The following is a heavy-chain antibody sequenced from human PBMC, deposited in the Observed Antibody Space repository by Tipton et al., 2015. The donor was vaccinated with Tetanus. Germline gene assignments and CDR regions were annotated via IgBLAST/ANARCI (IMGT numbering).Heavy chain of an antibody. CDR3: ARANFDFSKKGPFDS. J-gene: IGHJ4*02. D-gene: IGHD3-3*01. CDR2: SYDGGTT. Sequence: TLSLTCTVSGGSMSTYYWSWIRQPPGKGLEWIGSSYDGGTTQSSPSLKSRVTIYVDSSTNQFSLKLASVTAADTAVYFCARANFDFSKKGPFDSWGQGILVIVSA. V-gene: IGHV4-59*01. CDR1: GGSMSTYY.